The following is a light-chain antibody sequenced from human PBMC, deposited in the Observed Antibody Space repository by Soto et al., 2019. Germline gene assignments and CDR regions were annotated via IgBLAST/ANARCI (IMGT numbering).Light chain of an antibody. J-gene: IGKJ5*01. Sequence: EIVLTQSPCTLSLSPGERATLSCRASQSVSSSYLAWYQQKPGQAPRLLISGASSRATGIPDRFSGSGSGTDFTLTISRLEPEDFALYYCQQYVTSAITFGQGTRLEIK. CDR3: QQYVTSAIT. CDR2: GAS. CDR1: QSVSSSY. V-gene: IGKV3-20*01.